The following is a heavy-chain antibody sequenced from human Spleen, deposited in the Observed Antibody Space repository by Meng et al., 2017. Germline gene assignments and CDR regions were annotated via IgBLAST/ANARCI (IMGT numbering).Heavy chain of an antibody. Sequence: GGSLRLSCAASGFTFSSYWMSWVRQAPGKGLEWVSVIYSGGSTYYADSVKGRFTISRDNSKNTLYLQMNSLRAEDTAVYYCASSRDPTPFDYWGQGTLVTVSS. V-gene: IGHV3-66*01. CDR3: ASSRDPTPFDY. CDR1: GFTFSSYW. D-gene: IGHD2-21*02. CDR2: IYSGGST. J-gene: IGHJ4*02.